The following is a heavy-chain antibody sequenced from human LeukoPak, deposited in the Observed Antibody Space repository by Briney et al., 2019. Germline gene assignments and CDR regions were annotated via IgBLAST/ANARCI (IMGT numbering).Heavy chain of an antibody. CDR1: GFTFTNYE. Sequence: GGSLRLSCAASGFTFTNYEMNWVRQAPGKGLEWVSYISSSGRIIYYADSVKGRFTISRDNAQKSLYLQMNSLRADDTAVYYRAREAFSGYDYFDYWGQGTLVTVSS. CDR3: AREAFSGYDYFDY. D-gene: IGHD5-12*01. CDR2: ISSSGRII. J-gene: IGHJ4*02. V-gene: IGHV3-48*03.